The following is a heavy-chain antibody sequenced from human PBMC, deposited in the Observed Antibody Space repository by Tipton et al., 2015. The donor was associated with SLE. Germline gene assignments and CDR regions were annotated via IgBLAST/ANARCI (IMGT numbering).Heavy chain of an antibody. D-gene: IGHD5-18*01. CDR2: ISTYNGNT. V-gene: IGHV1-18*01. J-gene: IGHJ4*02. Sequence: QLVQSGAEVKKPGASVKVSCKASGYTFTTYGISWVRQAPGQGLEWMGWISTYNGNTNYVQKLQGRVTMTSDTSTSTAYMELRSLRSDDTAIYYCARVRVDTAMGVFDFWGQGTLVTVSS. CDR1: GYTFTTYG. CDR3: ARVRVDTAMGVFDF.